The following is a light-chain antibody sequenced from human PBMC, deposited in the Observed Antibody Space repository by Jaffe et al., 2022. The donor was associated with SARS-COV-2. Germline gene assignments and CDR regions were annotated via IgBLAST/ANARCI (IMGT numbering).Light chain of an antibody. Sequence: SSEVTQDPAVSVALGQTVRITCQGDSLKNYYATWYQQKPGQAPVLVIYDKNNRPSGIPDRFSGSSSGYTASLTITGAQAEDEADYYCYSRDSSGNHLFGGGTKLTVL. CDR3: YSRDSSGNHL. J-gene: IGLJ3*02. CDR2: DKN. CDR1: SLKNYY. V-gene: IGLV3-19*01.